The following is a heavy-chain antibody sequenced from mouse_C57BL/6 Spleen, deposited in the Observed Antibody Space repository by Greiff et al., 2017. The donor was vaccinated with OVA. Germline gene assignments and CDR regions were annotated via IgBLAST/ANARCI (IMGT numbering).Heavy chain of an antibody. J-gene: IGHJ2*01. V-gene: IGHV1-81*01. CDR1: GYTFTSYG. D-gene: IGHD2-1*01. CDR3: ARREDYGNYFDY. Sequence: QVQLQQSGAELARPGASVKLSCKASGYTFTSYGISWVKQRTGQGLEWIGEIYPRSGNTYYNEKFKGKATLTADKSSSTAYMELRSLTSEDSAVYFCARREDYGNYFDYWGQGTTLTVSS. CDR2: IYPRSGNT.